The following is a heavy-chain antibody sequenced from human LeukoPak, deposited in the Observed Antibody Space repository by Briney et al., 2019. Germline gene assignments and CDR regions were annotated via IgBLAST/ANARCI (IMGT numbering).Heavy chain of an antibody. D-gene: IGHD2-2*01. CDR3: AREVPAAGGPFDY. V-gene: IGHV3-30-3*01. Sequence: GGSLRLSCAASGFTFSSYAMRWVRQAPGKGLEWVAVISYDGSKKHYADSVKGRFTISRDNSKNTLYLQMNSLRAEDTAVYYCAREVPAAGGPFDYWGQGTLVTVSS. CDR1: GFTFSSYA. J-gene: IGHJ4*02. CDR2: ISYDGSKK.